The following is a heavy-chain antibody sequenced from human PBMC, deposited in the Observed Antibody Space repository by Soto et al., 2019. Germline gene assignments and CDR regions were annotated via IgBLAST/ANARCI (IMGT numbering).Heavy chain of an antibody. D-gene: IGHD6-19*01. CDR2: IYPGDSDT. J-gene: IGHJ4*02. CDR3: AREGARIAVAGGVDY. V-gene: IGHV5-51*01. Sequence: GESLTISCEGSGYSFTSYWIGWVRQMHGKGLEWMGIIYPGDSDTRYSPSFQGQVTISADKSISTAYLQWSRLKASDTAMYYCAREGARIAVAGGVDYWGQGTLVTVSS. CDR1: GYSFTSYW.